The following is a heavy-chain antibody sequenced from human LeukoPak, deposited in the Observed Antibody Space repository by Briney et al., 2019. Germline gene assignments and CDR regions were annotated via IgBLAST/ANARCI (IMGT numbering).Heavy chain of an antibody. CDR1: GFTVSSNY. D-gene: IGHD2-21*01. V-gene: IGHV3-53*01. CDR3: ARHRVIATTYDAFDI. Sequence: PGGSLRLSCAASGFTVSSNYMSWVRQAPGKGLEWVSVIYSGGGTYYADSVKGRFTISRDNSKNTLYLQMNSLRAEDTAVYYCARHRVIATTYDAFDIWGQGTMVTVSS. J-gene: IGHJ3*02. CDR2: IYSGGGT.